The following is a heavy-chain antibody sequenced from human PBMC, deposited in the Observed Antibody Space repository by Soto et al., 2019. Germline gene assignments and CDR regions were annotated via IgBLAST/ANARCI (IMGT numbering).Heavy chain of an antibody. D-gene: IGHD1-26*01. CDR1: GFSFTSFE. V-gene: IGHV3-48*03. CDR2: ISISGTSI. CDR3: VRGWDNFDY. Sequence: PGGSLRLSCTVSGFSFTSFETNWIRQAPGKGLEWISYISISGTSIFYADSVTGRFTISRDNAKSSLYLQMNSLRAEDTALYYCVRGWDNFDYWGQGTMVTVSS. J-gene: IGHJ4*02.